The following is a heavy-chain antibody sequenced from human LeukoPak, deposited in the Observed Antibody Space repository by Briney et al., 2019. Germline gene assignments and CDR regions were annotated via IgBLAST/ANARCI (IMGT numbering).Heavy chain of an antibody. D-gene: IGHD4-23*01. J-gene: IGHJ3*02. CDR3: ARRSRLLNSGFDI. V-gene: IGHV1-18*01. CDR1: GYTFTSYG. CDR2: ISAYNGNT. Sequence: GASVTVSCKASGYTFTSYGISWVRQAPGQGLEWKGWISAYNGNTNYAQKLQGRVTMTTDTSTSTAYMKRRSLRSDDTAVYYCARRSRLLNSGFDIWGQGTMVTVSS.